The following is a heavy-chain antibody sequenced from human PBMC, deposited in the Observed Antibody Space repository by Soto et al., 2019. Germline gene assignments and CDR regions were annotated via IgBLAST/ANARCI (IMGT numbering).Heavy chain of an antibody. J-gene: IGHJ5*01. D-gene: IGHD2-2*02. Sequence: GGSLRLSCAASGFTFSNYAMNWVRQAPGKGLEWVSGITGSGGATFYADSVKGRFTISRDNSKNTVYLQVNSVRADDTAVYYCAKEYTSISKGSFDSWGQGALVTVSS. CDR2: ITGSGGAT. CDR3: AKEYTSISKGSFDS. V-gene: IGHV3-23*01. CDR1: GFTFSNYA.